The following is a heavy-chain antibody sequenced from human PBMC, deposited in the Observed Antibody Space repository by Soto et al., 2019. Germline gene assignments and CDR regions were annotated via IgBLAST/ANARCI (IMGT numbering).Heavy chain of an antibody. V-gene: IGHV4-59*08. CDR3: ARHDIEAVPAVFES. CDR1: GGSIRNYY. D-gene: IGHD2-2*01. CDR2: SYYSGTT. J-gene: IGHJ4*02. Sequence: QVQLQESGPGLVKPSETLSLTCTVSGGSIRNYYWSWIRQPPGKGLEWIGYSYYSGTTNYNPSLKSRVTVSVDTSKNQFSLKLNSVTATDTAVYYCARHDIEAVPAVFESWGQGTLVTVSS.